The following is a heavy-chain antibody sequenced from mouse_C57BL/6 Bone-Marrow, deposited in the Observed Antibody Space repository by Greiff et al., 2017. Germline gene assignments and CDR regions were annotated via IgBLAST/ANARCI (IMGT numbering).Heavy chain of an antibody. CDR3: ARGGYDAWFAY. J-gene: IGHJ3*01. Sequence: QVQLQQSGPELVKPGASVKISCTASGYAFSSSWMNWVNQRPGKGLEWIGRIYPGDGDTNYNGKVKGKATLTADKSSSTAYMQLRSLTSEDSAVYFCARGGYDAWFAYWGQGTLVTVSA. D-gene: IGHD2-2*01. V-gene: IGHV1-82*01. CDR1: GYAFSSSW. CDR2: IYPGDGDT.